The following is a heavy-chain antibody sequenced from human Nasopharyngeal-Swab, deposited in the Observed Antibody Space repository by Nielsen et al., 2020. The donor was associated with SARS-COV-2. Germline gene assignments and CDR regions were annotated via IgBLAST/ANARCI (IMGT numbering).Heavy chain of an antibody. J-gene: IGHJ4*02. CDR2: ISGSGGTI. CDR1: GFTFSDYY. Sequence: GGSLRLSYAASGFTFSDYYMSWIRQAPGKGLEYISSISGSGGTIYYGDSMKGRFTISRDNAKNSLYLQMNSLRAEDTAVYYCARDRANWDFDYWGQGTLVTVSS. V-gene: IGHV3-11*04. CDR3: ARDRANWDFDY. D-gene: IGHD7-27*01.